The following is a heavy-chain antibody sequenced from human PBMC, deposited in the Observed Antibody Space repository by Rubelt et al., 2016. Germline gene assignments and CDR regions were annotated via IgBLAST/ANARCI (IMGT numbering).Heavy chain of an antibody. Sequence: EVQLVESGGGLVKPGGSLRLSCAASGFTFSSYTMNWVRQAPGKGLEWVSLIYSGGATYYADSVKGRFTISRDNSENTLYLQKNSLRAEDTAVYYCAREQDSMDVWGQGTTVTVSS. J-gene: IGHJ6*02. D-gene: IGHD3/OR15-3a*01. V-gene: IGHV3-66*01. CDR1: GFTFSSYT. CDR2: IYSGGAT. CDR3: AREQDSMDV.